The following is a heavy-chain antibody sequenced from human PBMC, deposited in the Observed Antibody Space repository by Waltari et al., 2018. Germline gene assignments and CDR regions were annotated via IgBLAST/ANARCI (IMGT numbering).Heavy chain of an antibody. CDR1: GSTFSSYW. Sequence: EVQLVESGGGLVQPGGSLRLSCAASGSTFSSYWMSWVRQAPGKGLEWVANIKQDGSEKYYVDSVKGRVTISRDNAKNSLYLQMNSLRAEDTAVYYCAVSGWWPGAFDIWGQGTMVTVSS. CDR2: IKQDGSEK. J-gene: IGHJ3*02. D-gene: IGHD2-15*01. CDR3: AVSGWWPGAFDI. V-gene: IGHV3-7*01.